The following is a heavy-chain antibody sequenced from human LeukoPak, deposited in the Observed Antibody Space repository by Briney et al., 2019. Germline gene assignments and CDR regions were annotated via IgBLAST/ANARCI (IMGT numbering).Heavy chain of an antibody. V-gene: IGHV3-48*03. CDR2: ISNSGTIM. CDR3: TLVPLG. Sequence: GGSLRLSCAASGFTFSSYEMNWVRQAPGKGLEWISYISNSGTIMYYADSVKGRFTISRDDAKSSLYLQLNSLRTEDTAVYYCTLVPLGWGQGTLVTVSS. J-gene: IGHJ4*02. D-gene: IGHD2-8*02. CDR1: GFTFSSYE.